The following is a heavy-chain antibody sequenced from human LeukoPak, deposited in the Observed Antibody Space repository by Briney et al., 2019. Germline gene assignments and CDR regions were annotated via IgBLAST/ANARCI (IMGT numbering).Heavy chain of an antibody. CDR3: ARSLFDY. D-gene: IGHD2-15*01. V-gene: IGHV3-30*03. J-gene: IGHJ4*02. CDR2: ISYDGSNK. CDR1: GFTFSSYG. Sequence: PGGSLRLSCAASGFTFSSYGMHWVRQAPGKGLEWVAVISYDGSNKYYADSVKGRFTISRDNSKNTLYPQMNSLRAEDTAVYYCARSLFDYWGQGTLVTVSS.